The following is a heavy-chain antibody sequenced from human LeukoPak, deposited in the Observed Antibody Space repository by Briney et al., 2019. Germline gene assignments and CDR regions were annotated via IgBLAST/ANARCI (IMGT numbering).Heavy chain of an antibody. Sequence: PSETLSLTCTVSGGSISSYYWSWIRQPPGKGLEWIGYIYYSGSTNYNPSLKSRVTISVDTSKNQFSLKLSSVTAADTAVYYCARVRRYYDFWSGYGMDVWGQGTTVTVSS. D-gene: IGHD3-3*01. V-gene: IGHV4-59*08. CDR1: GGSISSYY. CDR2: IYYSGST. CDR3: ARVRRYYDFWSGYGMDV. J-gene: IGHJ6*02.